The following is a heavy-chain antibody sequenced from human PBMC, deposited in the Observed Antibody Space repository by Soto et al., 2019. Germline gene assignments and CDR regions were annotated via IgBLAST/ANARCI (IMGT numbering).Heavy chain of an antibody. Sequence: SETLSLTCAVSGGSISSSNWWSWIRQPPGKGLEWIGYIYYSGSTYYNPSLKSRVTISVDTSKNQFSLKLSSVTAADTAVYYCARALGYCISTSCHSMPWSDPWGQGTLVTVSS. V-gene: IGHV4-30-4*01. D-gene: IGHD2-2*01. CDR2: IYYSGST. J-gene: IGHJ5*02. CDR1: GGSISSSNW. CDR3: ARALGYCISTSCHSMPWSDP.